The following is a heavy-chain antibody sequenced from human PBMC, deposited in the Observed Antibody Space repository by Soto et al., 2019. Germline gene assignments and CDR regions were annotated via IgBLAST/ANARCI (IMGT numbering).Heavy chain of an antibody. CDR2: ISGSGGST. CDR1: GFTFSSYA. Sequence: GGSLRLSCAASGFTFSSYAMSWVRQAPGKGLEWVSAISGSGGSTYYADSVKGRLTISRDKSKNTLYLQMNSLRAEDTAVYYCAKGANFPSLGYCSSTSCSSFDYWGQGTLVTVSS. D-gene: IGHD2-2*01. CDR3: AKGANFPSLGYCSSTSCSSFDY. V-gene: IGHV3-23*01. J-gene: IGHJ4*02.